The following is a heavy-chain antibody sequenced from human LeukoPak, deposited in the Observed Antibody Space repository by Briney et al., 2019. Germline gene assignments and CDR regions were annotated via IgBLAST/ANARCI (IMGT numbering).Heavy chain of an antibody. J-gene: IGHJ4*02. CDR2: ISGSGGST. CDR3: AKSRVVVVAATLCDY. Sequence: GGTLRLSCAASGFTFSSYGMSWVRQAPGKGLEWVSAISGSGGSTYYADSVKGRFTISRDNSKNTLYLQMNSLRAEDTAVYYCAKSRVVVVAATLCDYWGQGTLVTASS. D-gene: IGHD2-15*01. CDR1: GFTFSSYG. V-gene: IGHV3-23*01.